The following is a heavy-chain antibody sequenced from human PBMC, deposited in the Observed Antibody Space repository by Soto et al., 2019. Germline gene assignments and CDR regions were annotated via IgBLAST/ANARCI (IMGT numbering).Heavy chain of an antibody. V-gene: IGHV1-69*12. D-gene: IGHD2-2*01. CDR1: GGTFSSYA. CDR2: IIPIFGTA. CDR3: AIRGQYSSSYYYYYGMDV. Sequence: QVQLVQSGAEVKKPGSSVKVSCKASGGTFSSYAISWVRQAHGQGLEWMGGIIPIFGTANYAQKFQGRVTIIADESTSTAYMELSSLISEDTSVYHCAIRGQYSSSYYYYYGMDVWGQGTTVTVYS. J-gene: IGHJ6*02.